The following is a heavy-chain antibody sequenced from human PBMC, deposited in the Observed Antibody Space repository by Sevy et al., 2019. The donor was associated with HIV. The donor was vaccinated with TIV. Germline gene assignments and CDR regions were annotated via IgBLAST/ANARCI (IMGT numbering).Heavy chain of an antibody. CDR1: GFTFSDYY. J-gene: IGHJ6*04. V-gene: IGHV3-11*01. CDR3: ARALKYYDFWSGHLLDV. CDR2: ISSSGSTI. Sequence: GGSLRLSCAASGFTFSDYYMSWIRQAPGKGLEWVSYISSSGSTIYYADSVKGRFTISRDNAKNSLYLQMNSLRAEDTAVYYSARALKYYDFWSGHLLDVWGKGSTVTVSS. D-gene: IGHD3-3*01.